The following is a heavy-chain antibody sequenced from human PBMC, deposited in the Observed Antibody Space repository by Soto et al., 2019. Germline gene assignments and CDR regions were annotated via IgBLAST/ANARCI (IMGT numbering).Heavy chain of an antibody. CDR2: IYYSGST. V-gene: IGHV4-59*01. CDR3: ARIAAAGGYYYGMDV. D-gene: IGHD6-13*01. J-gene: IGHJ6*02. Sequence: SETLSLTCTVSGGSISSYYWSWIRQPPGKGLEWIGYIYYSGSTNYNPSLKSRVTISVDTSKNQFSLELSSVTAADTAVYYCARIAAAGGYYYGMDVWGQGPRSPSP. CDR1: GGSISSYY.